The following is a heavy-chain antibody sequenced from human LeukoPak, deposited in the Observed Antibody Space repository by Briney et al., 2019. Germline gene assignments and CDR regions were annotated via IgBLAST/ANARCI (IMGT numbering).Heavy chain of an antibody. CDR3: ARIDAVAATPTSFDY. CDR1: GGSISIFY. J-gene: IGHJ4*01. CDR2: IYYSGTT. D-gene: IGHD6-19*01. V-gene: IGHV4-59*01. Sequence: PSETLSLTCTVSGGSISIFYWSWIRQPPGKGLEWIGDIYYSGTTNYNPSLKSRVTISLDTSKNQFSLRLSPVTAADTAVYYCARIDAVAATPTSFDYWGHGTLVTVSS.